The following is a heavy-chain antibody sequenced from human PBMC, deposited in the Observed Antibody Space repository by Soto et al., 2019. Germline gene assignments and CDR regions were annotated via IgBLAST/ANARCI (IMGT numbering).Heavy chain of an antibody. J-gene: IGHJ4*02. V-gene: IGHV4-39*07. Sequence: PSETLSLTCTVSGGSISSSSYYWGWIRQPPGKGLEWIGSIYYSGSTYYNPSLKSRVTISVDTSRSQFSLKLSSVTAADTAVYYFARTFYYGSGTSDYWGQGTLVTVSS. CDR1: GGSISSSSYY. D-gene: IGHD3-10*01. CDR2: IYYSGST. CDR3: ARTFYYGSGTSDY.